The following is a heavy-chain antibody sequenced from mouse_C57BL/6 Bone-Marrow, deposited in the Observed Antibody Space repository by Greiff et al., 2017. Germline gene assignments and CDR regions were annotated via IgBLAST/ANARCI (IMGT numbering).Heavy chain of an antibody. Sequence: QVQLQQPGAELVRPGSSVKLSCKASGYTFTSYWMHWVKQRPIQGLEWIGNIDPSDSETHYNQKFKDKATLTVDKSSSTAYMQLSSLTSEDSAVYYCAREGITTGVRGYAMDYWGQGTSVTVSS. CDR2: IDPSDSET. CDR3: AREGITTGVRGYAMDY. V-gene: IGHV1-52*01. CDR1: GYTFTSYW. D-gene: IGHD1-1*01. J-gene: IGHJ4*01.